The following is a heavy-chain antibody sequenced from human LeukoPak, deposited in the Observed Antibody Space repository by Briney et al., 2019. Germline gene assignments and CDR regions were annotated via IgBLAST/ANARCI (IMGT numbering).Heavy chain of an antibody. V-gene: IGHV3-30*04. CDR3: ARDLSPYYYYGMDV. D-gene: IGHD2/OR15-2a*01. J-gene: IGHJ6*04. CDR2: ISYDGSNK. CDR1: GFTFSSYA. Sequence: GGSLRLSCAASGFTFSSYAMHWVRQAPGKGLEWVAVISYDGSNKYYADSVKGRFTISRDNSKNTLYLQMNSLRAEDTAVYYCARDLSPYYYYGMDVWGKGTRSPSPQ.